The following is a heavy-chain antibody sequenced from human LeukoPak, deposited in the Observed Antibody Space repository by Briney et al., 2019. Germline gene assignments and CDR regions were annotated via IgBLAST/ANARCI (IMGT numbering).Heavy chain of an antibody. D-gene: IGHD2-2*01. Sequence: GGSLRLSCAASGFTFSSYAMSWVRQAPGKGLEWVSAISGSGGSTYYADSVKGRFTISRDNSKNTLYLQMNSLRAEDTAVYYCAKSECSSTSCIADFQHWGQGTLVTVSS. CDR2: ISGSGGST. CDR3: AKSECSSTSCIADFQH. J-gene: IGHJ1*01. CDR1: GFTFSSYA. V-gene: IGHV3-23*01.